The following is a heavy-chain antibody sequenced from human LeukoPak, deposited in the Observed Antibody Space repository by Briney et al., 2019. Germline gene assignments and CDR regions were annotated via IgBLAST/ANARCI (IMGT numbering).Heavy chain of an antibody. Sequence: GGSLRLSCAASGFTFSSYGMHWVRQAPGKGLEWVAVISYDGSNKYYADSVKGRFTISRDNSKNTLYLQMNSLRAEDTAVYYCAKDRKVAGTALDYWGQGTLVTASS. CDR3: AKDRKVAGTALDY. J-gene: IGHJ4*02. D-gene: IGHD6-19*01. CDR2: ISYDGSNK. V-gene: IGHV3-30*18. CDR1: GFTFSSYG.